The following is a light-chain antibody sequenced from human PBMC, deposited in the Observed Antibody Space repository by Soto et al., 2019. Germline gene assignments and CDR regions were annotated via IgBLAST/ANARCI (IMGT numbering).Light chain of an antibody. V-gene: IGKV3-20*01. Sequence: ERVMTQYPATLSLSPGERATLSCRASQSVSSYLAWYQQKPGQAPRLLIYGASGRATGIPDRFSGSGSGTDFTLTISRLEPEDFAVYYCQQYSSSLITFGQGTRLEIK. CDR3: QQYSSSLIT. J-gene: IGKJ5*01. CDR2: GAS. CDR1: QSVSSY.